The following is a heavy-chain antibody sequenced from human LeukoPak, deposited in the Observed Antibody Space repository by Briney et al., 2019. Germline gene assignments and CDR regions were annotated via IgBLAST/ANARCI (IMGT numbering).Heavy chain of an antibody. CDR3: ARGEPRKVGATRLRQALIGPFDY. J-gene: IGHJ4*02. V-gene: IGHV4-4*02. CDR2: IYHSGST. CDR1: GGSISSSNW. D-gene: IGHD1-26*01. Sequence: NPSETLSLTCAVSGGSISSSNWWSWVRQPPGKGLEWIGEIYHSGSTNYNPSLKSRVTISVDKSKNQFSLKLSSVTAADTAVYYCARGEPRKVGATRLRQALIGPFDYWGQGTLVTVSS.